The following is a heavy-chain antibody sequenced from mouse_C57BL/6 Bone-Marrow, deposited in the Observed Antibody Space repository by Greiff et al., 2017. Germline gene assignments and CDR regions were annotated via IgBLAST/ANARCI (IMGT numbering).Heavy chain of an antibody. CDR3: ARGYGLRYYFDY. V-gene: IGHV1-54*01. J-gene: IGHJ2*02. CDR1: GYAFTNYL. D-gene: IGHD1-1*01. Sequence: LEESGAELVRPGTSVKVSCKASGYAFTNYLIEWVKQRPGQGLEWIGVINPGSGGTNYNEKFKGKATLTADKSSSTAYMPLSSLSSEYSAVYFCARGYGLRYYFDYWGQGTSLTVSS. CDR2: INPGSGGT.